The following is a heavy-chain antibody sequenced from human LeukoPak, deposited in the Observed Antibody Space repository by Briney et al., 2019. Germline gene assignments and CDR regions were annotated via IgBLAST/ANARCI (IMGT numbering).Heavy chain of an antibody. CDR2: IHYTENT. V-gene: IGHV4-59*04. CDR3: VREEASAGDF. D-gene: IGHD6-19*01. Sequence: SSETLSLTCTVSGGSISSYYWSWIRQPPGKGLEWIGSIHYTENTFYSPSLQSRVSISVDTSKNQFSLKVYSVTATDTAVYYCVREEASAGDFWGQGTLVTVSS. CDR1: GGSISSYY. J-gene: IGHJ4*02.